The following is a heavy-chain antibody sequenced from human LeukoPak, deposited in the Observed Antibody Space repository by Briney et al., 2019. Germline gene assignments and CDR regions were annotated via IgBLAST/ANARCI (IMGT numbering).Heavy chain of an antibody. D-gene: IGHD6-19*01. CDR1: GFTFNNYA. CDR3: ARAGRSIGAVAGAFDI. CDR2: ISGSGGST. Sequence: GGSLRLSCAASGFTFNNYAMSWVRQAPGKGPEWLSAISGSGGSTTDADSVKGRFTTSRDNSKSTLYLQMNSLRAEDTAVYYCARAGRSIGAVAGAFDIWGQGTMVTVSS. V-gene: IGHV3-23*01. J-gene: IGHJ3*02.